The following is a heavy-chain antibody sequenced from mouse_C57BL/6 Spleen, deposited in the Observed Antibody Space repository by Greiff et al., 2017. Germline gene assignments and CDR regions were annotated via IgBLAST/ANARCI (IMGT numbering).Heavy chain of an antibody. D-gene: IGHD1-1*01. CDR3: ARGDYGSSPAWFAY. CDR1: GYTFTDYY. CDR2: INPNNGGT. Sequence: EVQLQQSGPELVKPGASVKISCKASGYTFTDYYMNWVTQSHGKSLEWIGDINPNNGGTSYNQKFKGKATLTVDKSSSTAYMEIRSLTSEDSAVYYCARGDYGSSPAWFAYWGQGTLVTVSA. V-gene: IGHV1-26*01. J-gene: IGHJ3*01.